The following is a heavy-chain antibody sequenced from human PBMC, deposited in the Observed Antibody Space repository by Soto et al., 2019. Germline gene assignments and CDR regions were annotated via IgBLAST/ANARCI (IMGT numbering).Heavy chain of an antibody. CDR2: ISGSGGST. CDR1: GFTFSSYA. D-gene: IGHD3-3*01. V-gene: IGHV3-23*01. Sequence: EVQLLESGGGLVQPGGSLRLSCAASGFTFSSYAMSWVRQAPGKGLEWVSAISGSGGSTYYADSVKGRFTISRDNSKNTLYLQMNSQRAEDTAVYNCAKDHARYYDFWSGYLPDAFDIWGQGTMVTVSS. CDR3: AKDHARYYDFWSGYLPDAFDI. J-gene: IGHJ3*02.